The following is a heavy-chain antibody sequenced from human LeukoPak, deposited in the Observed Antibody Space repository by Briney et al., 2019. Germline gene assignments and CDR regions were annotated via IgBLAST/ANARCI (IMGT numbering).Heavy chain of an antibody. D-gene: IGHD3-16*01. V-gene: IGHV4-61*02. CDR2: TYTSGGT. CDR3: GRAHDVSPDI. Sequence: SQTLSHPCTVSSVSISSGRYYRTWIRQPAGTGLEWIGRTYTSGGTNHNAALKRRVTISIDTSKNQLSMKLNAVTAADTAVYCCGRAHDVSPDIWGQGTLVTVSS. J-gene: IGHJ4*02. CDR1: SVSISSGRYY.